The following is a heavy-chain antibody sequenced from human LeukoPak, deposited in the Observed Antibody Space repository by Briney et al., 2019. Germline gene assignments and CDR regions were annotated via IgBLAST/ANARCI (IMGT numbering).Heavy chain of an antibody. Sequence: ASVKVSCKASGYTFTSYYMHWVRQAPGQGLEWMGWINPNSGGTNYAQKFQGRVTMTRDTSISTAYMELSRLRPDDTAVYYCARARVQLERRVNWFDPWGQGTLVTVSS. CDR1: GYTFTSYY. D-gene: IGHD1-1*01. V-gene: IGHV1-2*02. CDR3: ARARVQLERRVNWFDP. CDR2: INPNSGGT. J-gene: IGHJ5*02.